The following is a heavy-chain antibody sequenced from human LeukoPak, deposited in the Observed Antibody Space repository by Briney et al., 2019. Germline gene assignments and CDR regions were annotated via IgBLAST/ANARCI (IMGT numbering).Heavy chain of an antibody. CDR3: TSSRDYVDAFDI. CDR1: GFTVSSNY. CDR2: IYSGGST. Sequence: PGGSLRLSCAASGFTVSSNYMSWVRQAPGKGLEWVSVIYSGGSTYYADSVKGRFTISRDNSKNTLYLQMNSLRAEDTAVYYCTSSRDYVDAFDIWGQGTMVTVSS. J-gene: IGHJ3*02. V-gene: IGHV3-66*01. D-gene: IGHD4-17*01.